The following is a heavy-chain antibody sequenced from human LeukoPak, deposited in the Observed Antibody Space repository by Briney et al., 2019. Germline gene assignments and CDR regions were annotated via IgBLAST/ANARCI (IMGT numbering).Heavy chain of an antibody. Sequence: SQTLSLTCAISGDSVSSNSASWNWIRQSPSRGLEWLGRTYYRSKLVNDYATSVKSRITINPDTSKNQFSLHLNSVTPEDTAIYYCAGSASYFRFWDQGILVTVSS. J-gene: IGHJ4*02. D-gene: IGHD1-26*01. CDR2: TYYRSKLVN. V-gene: IGHV6-1*01. CDR1: GDSVSSNSAS. CDR3: AGSASYFRF.